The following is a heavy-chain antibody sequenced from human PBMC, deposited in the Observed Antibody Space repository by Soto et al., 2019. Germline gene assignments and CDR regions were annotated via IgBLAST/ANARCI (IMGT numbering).Heavy chain of an antibody. D-gene: IGHD2-21*01. CDR1: GGTFSNFA. J-gene: IGHJ6*02. V-gene: IGHV1-69*12. CDR2: IIPKFSAP. Sequence: VLLEQSGAEVKKPGSSVKVSCKTSGGTFSNFAISWVRLAPGQGLEWMGVIIPKFSAPTYAQKFQGRVMITADESTSTAFMELSSLRSEDTAVYDCGRDRVMRGNSYYYGMDVWGQGTTVIVSS. CDR3: GRDRVMRGNSYYYGMDV.